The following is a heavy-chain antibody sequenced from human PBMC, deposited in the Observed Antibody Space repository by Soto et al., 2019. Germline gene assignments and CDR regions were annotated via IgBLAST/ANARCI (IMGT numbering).Heavy chain of an antibody. V-gene: IGHV3-23*01. CDR3: AKEDVGGYYYSGL. CDR1: GFTFSNYA. J-gene: IGHJ4*02. D-gene: IGHD1-26*01. CDR2: ISDSGVST. Sequence: EVPLLESGGGLVQPGGSLRLSCAASGFTFSNYAMSWVRQAPGKGLEWVSSISDSGVSTYYADSVKGRFTISRDNSKNTLYLPMNSLRVEDTAVYYCAKEDVGGYYYSGLWGQGTLVTVSS.